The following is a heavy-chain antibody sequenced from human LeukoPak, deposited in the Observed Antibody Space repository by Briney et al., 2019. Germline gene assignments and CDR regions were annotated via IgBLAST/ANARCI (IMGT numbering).Heavy chain of an antibody. V-gene: IGHV4-61*02. J-gene: IGHJ3*02. CDR3: ARHCTMRGDAFDI. CDR1: GGSISSGSYY. CDR2: IYTSGST. Sequence: SQTLSLTCTVSGGSISSGSYYWIWIRQPAGKGLEWIGRIYTSGSTNYNPSLKSRVTISVDTSKNQFSLKLSSVTAADTAVYYCARHCTMRGDAFDIWGQGTMVTVSS. D-gene: IGHD2-21*01.